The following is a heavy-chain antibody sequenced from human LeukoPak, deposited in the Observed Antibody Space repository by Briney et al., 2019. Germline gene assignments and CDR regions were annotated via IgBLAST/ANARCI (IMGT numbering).Heavy chain of an antibody. CDR1: GFTFSSYA. D-gene: IGHD6-19*01. Sequence: PGGSLRLSCAASGFTFSSYAMSWVRQAPGKGLEWVSAISGSGGSTYYADSVKGRFTISRDNSKNTLYLQVNSLRAEDTAVYYCAKDHRAVAGPQLFDYWGQGTLVTVSS. CDR3: AKDHRAVAGPQLFDY. V-gene: IGHV3-23*01. J-gene: IGHJ4*02. CDR2: ISGSGGST.